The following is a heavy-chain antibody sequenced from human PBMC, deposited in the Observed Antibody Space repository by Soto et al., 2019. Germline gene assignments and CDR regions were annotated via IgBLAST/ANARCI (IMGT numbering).Heavy chain of an antibody. CDR1: GFRVTDSA. J-gene: IGHJ4*02. Sequence: EVQLVESGGGLVQPGGSLKLSCTASGFRVTDSAMDWVRQAAGKGLEWVGRIRSKGNIHATTYGESVKGRFSISRDESQNMVYLQMNSLKIEDTAVYYCARHQGYVCGSNSLDDWGQGTLVTVSS. D-gene: IGHD3-10*01. CDR2: IRSKGNIHAT. V-gene: IGHV3-73*02. CDR3: ARHQGYVCGSNSLDD.